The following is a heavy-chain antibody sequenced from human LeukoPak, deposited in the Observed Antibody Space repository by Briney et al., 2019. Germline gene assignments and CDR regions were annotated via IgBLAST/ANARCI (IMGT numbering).Heavy chain of an antibody. V-gene: IGHV4-59*02. Sequence: KASETLSLTCSVSGASVSSDYWNWIRQSPGRGLEWIGYTHYRGDINYNPSLKSRLTMSVDASSNQVSLKLSSVTAADAAVYYCGRNLGSGSDHWGQGTLVTVSS. D-gene: IGHD3-10*01. CDR3: GRNLGSGSDH. CDR2: THYRGDI. J-gene: IGHJ4*02. CDR1: GASVSSDY.